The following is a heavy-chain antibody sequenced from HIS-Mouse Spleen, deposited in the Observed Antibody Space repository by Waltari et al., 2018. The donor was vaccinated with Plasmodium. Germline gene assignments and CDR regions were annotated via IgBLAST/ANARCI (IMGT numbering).Heavy chain of an antibody. CDR3: ARVGPITGGAFDI. V-gene: IGHV1-46*03. CDR1: GYTFTSYY. J-gene: IGHJ3*02. Sequence: QVQLVQSGAEVKKPGASVKVSCKASGYTFTSYYMHWVRQAPGQGLEWMGISNPRGGSTSYAQKFQGRVTMTRDTSTSTVYMELSSLRSEDTAVYYCARVGPITGGAFDIWGQGTMVTVSS. CDR2: SNPRGGST.